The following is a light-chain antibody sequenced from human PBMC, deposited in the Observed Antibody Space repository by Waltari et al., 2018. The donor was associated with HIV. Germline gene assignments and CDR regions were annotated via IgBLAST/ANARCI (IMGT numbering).Light chain of an antibody. CDR2: GAS. CDR1: QSVSSSY. Sequence: TQSPGTLSLSPGERATLSCRASQSVSSSYLAWYQQKSGQAPSLLIYGASNRATGIPARFSGSGSGTDFTLTINKLEPEDFAVYYCQQYGSSPRYTFGQGTKLELK. CDR3: QQYGSSPRYT. J-gene: IGKJ2*01. V-gene: IGKV3-20*01.